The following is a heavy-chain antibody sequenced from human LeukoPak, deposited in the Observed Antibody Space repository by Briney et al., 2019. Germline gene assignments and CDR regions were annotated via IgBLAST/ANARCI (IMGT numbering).Heavy chain of an antibody. D-gene: IGHD3-10*01. Sequence: SQTLSLTCAVSGGSISSGGYSWSWIRQPPGKGLEWIGYIYHSGSTYYNPSLKSRVTISVDRSKNQFSPKLSSVTAADTAVYYCARALGAGSYYFDYWGQRTLVTVSS. CDR2: IYHSGST. V-gene: IGHV4-30-2*01. CDR3: ARALGAGSYYFDY. CDR1: GGSISSGGYS. J-gene: IGHJ4*02.